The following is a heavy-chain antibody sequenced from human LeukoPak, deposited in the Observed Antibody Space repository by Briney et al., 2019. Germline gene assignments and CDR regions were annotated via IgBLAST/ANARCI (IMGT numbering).Heavy chain of an antibody. J-gene: IGHJ4*02. CDR1: GFTFDDYA. Sequence: PGGSLRLSCAASGFTFDDYAMHWVRQAPGKGLEWVTGISWNSGSIGYADSVKGRFTISRDNAKNSVYLQMNSLRAEDTALYYCAKGGVAVSGTRPFDYWGQGTLVTVSS. CDR3: AKGGVAVSGTRPFDY. CDR2: ISWNSGSI. V-gene: IGHV3-9*01. D-gene: IGHD6-19*01.